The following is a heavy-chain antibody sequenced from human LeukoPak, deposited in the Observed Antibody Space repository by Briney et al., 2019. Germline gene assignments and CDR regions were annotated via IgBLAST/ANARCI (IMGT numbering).Heavy chain of an antibody. V-gene: IGHV3-7*01. Sequence: GGSLRLSCAASGFTVSSNFMTWVRQAPGKGLEWVANIKEDGSEIYYLDSVRGRFTISRDNAKSSLYLQMNSLRAEDTAVYYCARGVYALGPWGQGTLVTVSS. J-gene: IGHJ4*02. CDR1: GFTVSSNF. D-gene: IGHD2-8*01. CDR2: IKEDGSEI. CDR3: ARGVYALGP.